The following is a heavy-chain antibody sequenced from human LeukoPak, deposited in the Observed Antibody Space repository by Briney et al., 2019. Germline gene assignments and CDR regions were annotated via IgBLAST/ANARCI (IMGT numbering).Heavy chain of an antibody. Sequence: ASVKVSCKTSGYTFTDYYMHWLRQAPGQGLEWMGWINPISGGTNYAQRLQGRVTLTRDTSIRTIYMELRRLMSDDTAVYYCAREGAFDIWGKGTTSTFSS. V-gene: IGHV1-2*02. J-gene: IGHJ3*02. CDR3: AREGAFDI. CDR2: INPISGGT. CDR1: GYTFTDYY.